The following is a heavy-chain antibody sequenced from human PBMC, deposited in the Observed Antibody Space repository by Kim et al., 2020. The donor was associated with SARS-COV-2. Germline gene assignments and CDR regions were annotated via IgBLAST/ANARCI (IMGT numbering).Heavy chain of an antibody. Sequence: SPSFQGQVTISADKSISTAYLQWSSLKASDTAMYYCASTSRDGYSRAFDIWGQGTMVTVSS. D-gene: IGHD2-15*01. CDR3: ASTSRDGYSRAFDI. V-gene: IGHV5-51*01. J-gene: IGHJ3*02.